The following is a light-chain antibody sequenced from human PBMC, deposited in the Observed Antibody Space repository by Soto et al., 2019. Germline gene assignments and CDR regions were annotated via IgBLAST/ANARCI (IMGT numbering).Light chain of an antibody. V-gene: IGKV3-20*01. CDR3: QQYGSSSYT. CDR1: QSVSSSY. J-gene: IGKJ2*01. CDR2: GAS. Sequence: EMVLTQSPGTLSLSPGERATLSCRASQSVSSSYLAWYQQKPGQAPRLLIYGASIRTTGIPDRFSGSGSGTDFNLTINRLEPEDCAVYYCQQYGSSSYTFGQGTKLEIK.